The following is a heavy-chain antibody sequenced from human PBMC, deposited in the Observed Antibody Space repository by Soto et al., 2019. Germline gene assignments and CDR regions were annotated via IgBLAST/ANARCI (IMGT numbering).Heavy chain of an antibody. CDR3: DRRGHLNNILVVPDHLGLDV. V-gene: IGHV3-11*01. CDR2: ISSGGSIT. Sequence: PGGSLRLSCEVSGFSLRDYYLSWIRQAPGKGLEWVSYISSGGSITFYTESVKGRFTISTDIAKNSLNLQMNSVSVEDTGVYFCDRRGHLNNILVVPDHLGLDVWGQGTTVTVSS. D-gene: IGHD2-8*02. J-gene: IGHJ6*02. CDR1: GFSLRDYY.